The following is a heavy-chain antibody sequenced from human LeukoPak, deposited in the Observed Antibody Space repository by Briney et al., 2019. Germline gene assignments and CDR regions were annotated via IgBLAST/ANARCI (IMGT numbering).Heavy chain of an antibody. Sequence: GGSLRLSCAASGFTFNNYWMSWVRPPPGKGLEWLANINRDGTDKYYVVSVEGRFTISRDNAKNSLFLQMSSLRAEDTAIYYCTRALYNTGWYPDYFDSWGQGTLVTVSS. D-gene: IGHD6-19*01. CDR3: TRALYNTGWYPDYFDS. V-gene: IGHV3-7*01. J-gene: IGHJ4*02. CDR2: INRDGTDK. CDR1: GFTFNNYW.